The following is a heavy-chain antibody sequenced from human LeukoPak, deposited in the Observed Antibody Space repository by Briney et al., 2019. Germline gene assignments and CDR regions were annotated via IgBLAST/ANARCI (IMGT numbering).Heavy chain of an antibody. Sequence: ASVTVSCKASGYTFTSYYMHWVRQAPGQGLEWMGIINPGGGSTSYAQEFQGRVTMTRDTSTSTIYMELSSLRSEDTAVYSCARECTAASGTSGSRWFDPWGQGTLVTVSS. V-gene: IGHV1-46*01. CDR1: GYTFTSYY. J-gene: IGHJ5*02. CDR3: ARECTAASGTSGSRWFDP. CDR2: INPGGGST. D-gene: IGHD6-13*01.